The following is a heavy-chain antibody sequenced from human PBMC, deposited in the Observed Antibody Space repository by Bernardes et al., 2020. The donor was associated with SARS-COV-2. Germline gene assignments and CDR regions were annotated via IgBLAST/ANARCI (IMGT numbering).Heavy chain of an antibody. D-gene: IGHD5-18*01. CDR3: AGDKDTAMVYGVYAMDV. V-gene: IGHV3-33*01. CDR1: GFTFSSYG. J-gene: IGHJ6*02. Sequence: GGSLRLSCAASGFTFSSYGMHWVRQAPGKGLEWVAVIWYDGSNKYYADSVKGRFTISRDNSKNTLYLQMNSLRAEDTAVYYCAGDKDTAMVYGVYAMDVWGQGTTVTVSS. CDR2: IWYDGSNK.